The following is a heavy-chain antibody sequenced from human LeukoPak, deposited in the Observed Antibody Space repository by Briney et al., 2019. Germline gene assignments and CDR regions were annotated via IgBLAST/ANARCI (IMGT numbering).Heavy chain of an antibody. D-gene: IGHD3-3*01. CDR1: GGSITSSGYY. V-gene: IGHV4-39*07. Sequence: SETLSLTCKVSGGSITSSGYYWGWIRQPPGKGLEWVGSAYYSGSTYYNPSLKSRLTISLDTSKDHFSLKVSSVTAADTAVYYCARVTGLAVFGVVVIDDWGQGTLVTVSS. CDR2: AYYSGST. J-gene: IGHJ4*02. CDR3: ARVTGLAVFGVVVIDD.